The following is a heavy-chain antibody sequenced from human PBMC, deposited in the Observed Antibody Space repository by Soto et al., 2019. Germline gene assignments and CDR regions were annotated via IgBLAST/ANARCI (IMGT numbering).Heavy chain of an antibody. CDR2: INHSGST. CDR1: GGSFSGHY. D-gene: IGHD3-3*01. CDR3: ARSGDYNFWSAYMGRHTFDI. Sequence: QVQLQQWGAGLLKPSETLSLTCAVYGGSFSGHYWSWIRQPPGKGLEWIGEINHSGSTNYNPSLKRRVTISGDTSKNQFSLKLSSVTAAETAVYYCARSGDYNFWSAYMGRHTFDIWGQGTMVTVSS. V-gene: IGHV4-34*01. J-gene: IGHJ3*02.